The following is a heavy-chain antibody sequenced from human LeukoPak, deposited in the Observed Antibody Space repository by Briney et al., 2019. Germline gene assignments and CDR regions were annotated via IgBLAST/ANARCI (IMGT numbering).Heavy chain of an antibody. CDR2: ISYDGSNK. CDR1: GFTFSSYG. J-gene: IGHJ4*02. Sequence: GRSLRLSCAASGFTFSSYGMHWVRQAPGKGLEWVAVISYDGSNKYYADSVKGRFTISRDNSKNTLYLQMNSLRAEDTAVYYCAKDLRGIAGDWGQGTLVSVSS. V-gene: IGHV3-30*18. CDR3: AKDLRGIAGD. D-gene: IGHD6-13*01.